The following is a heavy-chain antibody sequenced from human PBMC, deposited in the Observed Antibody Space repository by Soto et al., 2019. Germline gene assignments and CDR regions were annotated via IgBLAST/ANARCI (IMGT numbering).Heavy chain of an antibody. Sequence: QVQLVESGGGVVQPGRSLRLSCAASGFTFSIYTIHWVRQAPGKGLEWVAVMSYDGSNEYYADSVKGRFTISRDSSQNTLYLQMTSLIPEDTSVYYCARVSKPRRVLLPYFDYWGQGTLVTVSS. CDR2: MSYDGSNE. J-gene: IGHJ4*02. D-gene: IGHD3-10*01. CDR1: GFTFSIYT. CDR3: ARVSKPRRVLLPYFDY. V-gene: IGHV3-30-3*01.